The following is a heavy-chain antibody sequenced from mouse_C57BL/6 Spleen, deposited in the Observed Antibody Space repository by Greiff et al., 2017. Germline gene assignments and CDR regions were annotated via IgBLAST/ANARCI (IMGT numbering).Heavy chain of an antibody. V-gene: IGHV1-82*01. CDR1: GYAFSSSW. D-gene: IGHD2-5*01. J-gene: IGHJ2*01. CDR3: ARWAYCSNVLDD. CDR2: IYPGDGDT. Sequence: VQLQQSGPKLVKPGASVKISCKASGYAFSSSWMNWVKQRPGKGLEWIGRIYPGDGDTNYNGKFKGKATLTADKSSSTAYMQLSSLTSEDSAVYVCARWAYCSNVLDDWGQGTTLTVSA.